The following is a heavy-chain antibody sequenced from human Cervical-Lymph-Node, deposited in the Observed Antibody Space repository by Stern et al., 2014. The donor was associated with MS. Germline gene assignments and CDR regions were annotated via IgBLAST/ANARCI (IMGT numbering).Heavy chain of an antibody. D-gene: IGHD6-19*01. CDR1: GGTFNSYA. Sequence: QVQLGQSGAEVKKPGSSVKVPCKASGGTFNSYAINWVRQAPGQGLEWLGGIIPIFGTTDYAQKFQGRVSISADEATSTAYMELSSLRPEDTAVYYCARPLDGAVSGTYNNFGMDVWGQGTTVTVSS. V-gene: IGHV1-69*01. CDR2: IIPIFGTT. CDR3: ARPLDGAVSGTYNNFGMDV. J-gene: IGHJ6*02.